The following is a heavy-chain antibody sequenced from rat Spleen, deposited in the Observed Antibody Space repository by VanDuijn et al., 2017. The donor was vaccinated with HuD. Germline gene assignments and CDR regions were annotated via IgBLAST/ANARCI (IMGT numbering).Heavy chain of an antibody. Sequence: EVQLVESDGGLVQPGRSLKLSCATSGFTFSDCYMAWVRQAPTKGLEWVATISYDGSSTYYRDSVKGRFTISRDNAKSTLSLQMDSLRSEDTATYYCARHNSGYGVMDAWGQGASVTVSS. CDR3: ARHNSGYGVMDA. J-gene: IGHJ4*01. CDR2: ISYDGSST. V-gene: IGHV5-29*01. D-gene: IGHD4-3*01. CDR1: GFTFSDCY.